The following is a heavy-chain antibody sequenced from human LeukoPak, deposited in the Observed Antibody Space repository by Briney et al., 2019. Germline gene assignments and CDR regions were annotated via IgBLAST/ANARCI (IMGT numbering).Heavy chain of an antibody. CDR2: ITTSGSTM. V-gene: IGHV3-48*03. D-gene: IGHD3-22*01. Sequence: HSGGSLRLSCAASGFTLSTYEMNWVRQAPGKGLDWVSYITTSGSTMSYADSVKGRFTISRDNAKNSLYLQMNGLRAEDTAVYYCARRDFYDTTGYLFDYWGQGTLVTVSS. CDR3: ARRDFYDTTGYLFDY. J-gene: IGHJ4*02. CDR1: GFTLSTYE.